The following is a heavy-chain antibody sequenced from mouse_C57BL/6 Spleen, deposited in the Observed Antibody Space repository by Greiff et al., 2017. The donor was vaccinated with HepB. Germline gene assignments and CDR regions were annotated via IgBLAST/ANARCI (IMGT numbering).Heavy chain of an antibody. CDR2: INPSSGYT. Sequence: VQLQQSGADLARPGASVKMSCKASGYTFTSYTMHWVKQRPGQGLEWIGYINPSSGYTKYNQKFKDKATLTADKSSSTAYMQLSSLTSEDSAVYYCARGLTTVEFDYWSQGTTLTVSS. V-gene: IGHV1-4*01. J-gene: IGHJ2*01. CDR3: ARGLTTVEFDY. D-gene: IGHD1-1*01. CDR1: GYTFTSYT.